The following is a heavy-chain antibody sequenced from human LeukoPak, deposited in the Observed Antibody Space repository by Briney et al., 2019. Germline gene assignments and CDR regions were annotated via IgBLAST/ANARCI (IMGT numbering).Heavy chain of an antibody. V-gene: IGHV3-53*01. CDR3: ARDLIASIPGSFDL. CDR2: ICSGGST. Sequence: QPGGSLRLSCAAPGFTFSGFEMNWVRQGPGKGLEWVSVICSGGSTYYADSVKGRFTISRDNSKSTLYLEMNSLRAEDTAVYYCARDLIASIPGSFDLWGRGTLVTVSS. J-gene: IGHJ2*01. D-gene: IGHD3-22*01. CDR1: GFTFSGFE.